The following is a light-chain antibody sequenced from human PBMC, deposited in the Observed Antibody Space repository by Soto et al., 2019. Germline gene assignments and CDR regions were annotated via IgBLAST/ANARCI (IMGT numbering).Light chain of an antibody. V-gene: IGLV2-14*01. Sequence: QSALTQPASVSGSPGQSITISCAGTMRDVGAYNLVSSYQQHPGRAPQLIIYEVRNRPSGISFRFSGSKSGNTASLTISGLQAEDEADYYCSSYTSKSSLIFGGGTKVTVL. CDR1: MRDVGAYNL. CDR3: SSYTSKSSLI. J-gene: IGLJ2*01. CDR2: EVR.